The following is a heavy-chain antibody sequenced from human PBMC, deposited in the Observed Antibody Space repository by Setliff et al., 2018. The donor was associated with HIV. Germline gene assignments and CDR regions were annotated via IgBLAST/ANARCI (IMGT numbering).Heavy chain of an antibody. V-gene: IGHV1-24*01. CDR2: FDPEDGET. CDR3: ATVSHNSRGSDWYGYFDY. CDR1: GYTLTELS. D-gene: IGHD6-19*01. J-gene: IGHJ4*02. Sequence: AASVKVSCKVSGYTLTELSMHWVRQAPEKGLEWMGGFDPEDGETIYAQKFQGRVIMTEDTSSDTAYMELSSLGSEDMAVYYCATVSHNSRGSDWYGYFDYWGQGTLVTVSS.